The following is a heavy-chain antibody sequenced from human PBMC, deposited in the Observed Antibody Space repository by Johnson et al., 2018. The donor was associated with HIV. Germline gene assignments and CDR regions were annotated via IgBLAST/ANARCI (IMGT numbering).Heavy chain of an antibody. CDR2: INNDGSEK. V-gene: IGHV3-7*05. J-gene: IGHJ3*02. CDR1: GFMFGTYW. CDR3: VRDLPYCSGGFCQTDGFDI. D-gene: IGHD2-15*01. Sequence: VQLVESGGGLVQPGGSRRLSCAASGFMFGTYWMSWVRQGPGKGLEWVGNINNDGSEKYYVGSVKGRFTISRDNTKNSLYLQMNSLRVEDTAVYYCVRDLPYCSGGFCQTDGFDIWDQGTMVTASS.